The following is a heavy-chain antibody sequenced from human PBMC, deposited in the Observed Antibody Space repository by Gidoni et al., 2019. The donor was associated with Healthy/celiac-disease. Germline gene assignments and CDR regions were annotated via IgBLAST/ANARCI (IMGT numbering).Heavy chain of an antibody. V-gene: IGHV3-7*04. D-gene: IGHD6-13*01. CDR2: GSEK. CDR3: AREYSSSWFFDY. J-gene: IGHJ4*02. Sequence: GSEKYYVDSVKGRFTISRDNAKNSLYLQMNSLRAEDTAVYYCAREYSSSWFFDYWGQGTLVTVSS.